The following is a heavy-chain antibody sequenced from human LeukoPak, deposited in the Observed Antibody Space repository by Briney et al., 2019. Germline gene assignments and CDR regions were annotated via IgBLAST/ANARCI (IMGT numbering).Heavy chain of an antibody. J-gene: IGHJ4*02. CDR2: ISYDGSNK. CDR3: ARASGYYYDSSGYYLY. V-gene: IGHV3-30*04. D-gene: IGHD3-22*01. Sequence: GGSLRLSCAASGFTFSSYAMHWVRQAPGKGLEWVAVISYDGSNKYYADSVKGRFTISRDNAKNSLYLQMNRLRAEDTAVYYCARASGYYYDSSGYYLYWGQGTLVTVSS. CDR1: GFTFSSYA.